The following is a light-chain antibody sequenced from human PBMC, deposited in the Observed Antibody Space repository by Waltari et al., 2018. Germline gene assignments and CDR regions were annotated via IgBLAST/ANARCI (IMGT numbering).Light chain of an antibody. V-gene: IGKV1-9*01. Sequence: DIQLTQSPSFLSASVGERVTVTCRASQVITSHLAWYQQKPGKAPKLLIYAASTLNSGVPSRFSGSGSGTEFTLTINSLQPEDFATYYCQHLNSYPPFSFGPGTKVDIK. CDR3: QHLNSYPPFS. J-gene: IGKJ3*01. CDR1: QVITSH. CDR2: AAS.